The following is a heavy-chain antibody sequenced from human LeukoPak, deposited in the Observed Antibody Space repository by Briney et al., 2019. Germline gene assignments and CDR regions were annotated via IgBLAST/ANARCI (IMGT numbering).Heavy chain of an antibody. CDR2: ISYDGSNK. J-gene: IGHJ4*02. CDR1: GFTFSSYG. V-gene: IGHV3-30*18. D-gene: IGHD3-10*01. CDR3: AKEREAGSGNIAFDY. Sequence: GGSLRLSCAASGFTFSSYGMHWVRQAPGKGPEWVAVISYDGSNKYYADSVKGRFTISRDNSKNTLYLQMNSLRAEDTAVYYCAKEREAGSGNIAFDYWGQGTLVTVSS.